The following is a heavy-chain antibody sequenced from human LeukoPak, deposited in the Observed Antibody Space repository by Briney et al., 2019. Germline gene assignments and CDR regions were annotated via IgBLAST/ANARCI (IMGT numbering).Heavy chain of an antibody. CDR1: GGSISSYY. V-gene: IGHV4-59*08. J-gene: IGHJ4*02. Sequence: SETLSPTCTVSGGSISSYYWNWIRQPPGKGLEWIGYIYYTGSTNYNPSLKSRVTISLDTSKNQFSLTMASVTAADTAVYYCARLPRGLIRSYWGQGTLVTVSS. CDR2: IYYTGST. CDR3: ARLPRGLIRSY. D-gene: IGHD3-16*01.